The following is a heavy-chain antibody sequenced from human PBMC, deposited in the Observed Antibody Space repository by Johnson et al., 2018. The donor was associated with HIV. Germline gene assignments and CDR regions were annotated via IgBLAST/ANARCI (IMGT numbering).Heavy chain of an antibody. CDR2: ISYDGSNK. V-gene: IGHV3-30*04. CDR3: ARDWEQQQPGAVDI. Sequence: QVQLVESGGGSVKSGGSLRVSCAASGFTFSSYAMHWVRQAPGKGLEWVAVISYDGSNKYYADSVKGRFTISRDNSKNTLYLQMNSLRAEDTAVYYCARDWEQQQPGAVDIWGQGTMVTVSS. CDR1: GFTFSSYA. D-gene: IGHD6-13*01. J-gene: IGHJ3*02.